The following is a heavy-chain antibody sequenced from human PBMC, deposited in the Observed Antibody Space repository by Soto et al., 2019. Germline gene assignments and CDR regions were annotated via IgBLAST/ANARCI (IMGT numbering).Heavy chain of an antibody. CDR2: IYYGST. V-gene: IGHV4-30-2*01. Sequence: SETLSLTCAVSGGSSSSGGYSWSWIRQPPGKGLEWIGYIYYGSTYYNPSLKSRVTISVDRSKNQFSLKLSSVTAADTAVYYCARTPDIWGQGTMVTVSS. CDR3: ARTPDI. CDR1: GGSSSSGGYS. J-gene: IGHJ3*02.